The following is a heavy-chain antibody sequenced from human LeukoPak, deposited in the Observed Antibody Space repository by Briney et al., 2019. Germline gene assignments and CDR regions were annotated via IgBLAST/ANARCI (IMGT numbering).Heavy chain of an antibody. J-gene: IGHJ4*02. CDR1: GFTVSSNY. Sequence: PGGSLRLSCAASGFTVSSNYMSWVRQAPGKGLEWVSVIYTGGSTYYADSVKGRFTISRDNSKNTLYLQMNSLRAEDTAVYYCARALVGALDYWGQGTLVTVSS. V-gene: IGHV3-53*01. CDR2: IYTGGST. CDR3: ARALVGALDY. D-gene: IGHD1-26*01.